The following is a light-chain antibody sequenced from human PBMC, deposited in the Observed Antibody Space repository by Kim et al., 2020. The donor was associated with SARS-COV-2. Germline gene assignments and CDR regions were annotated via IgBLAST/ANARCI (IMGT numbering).Light chain of an antibody. J-gene: IGLJ2*01. Sequence: QRVTSSCSGSRSNIGSNYVYWYQQLPGPAPKLLIYRNNQRPSGVPDRFSGSKSGTSASLAISGLRSEDEADYYCAAWDDSLSGREVFGGGTQLTVL. CDR3: AAWDDSLSGREV. CDR1: RSNIGSNY. V-gene: IGLV1-47*01. CDR2: RNN.